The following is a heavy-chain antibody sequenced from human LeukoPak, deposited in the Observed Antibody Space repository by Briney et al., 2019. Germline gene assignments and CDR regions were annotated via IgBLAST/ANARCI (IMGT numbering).Heavy chain of an antibody. J-gene: IGHJ3*02. Sequence: GRSLRLSCAASGFTFSSYAMHWVRQAPGKGLEWVAVISYDGSNKYYADSVKGRFTISRDNSKNTLYLQMNSLRAEDTAVYYCARDRTGWSRRGEDAFDIWGQGTMVTVSS. D-gene: IGHD3-16*01. CDR1: GFTFSSYA. V-gene: IGHV3-30-3*01. CDR2: ISYDGSNK. CDR3: ARDRTGWSRRGEDAFDI.